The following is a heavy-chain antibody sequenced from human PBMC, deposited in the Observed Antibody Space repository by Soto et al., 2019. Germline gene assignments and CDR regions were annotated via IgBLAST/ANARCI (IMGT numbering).Heavy chain of an antibody. V-gene: IGHV4-34*01. CDR3: ARVTYGSGLDY. CDR2: INHSGST. J-gene: IGHJ4*02. Sequence: QVQLQQWGAGLLKPSETLSLTCAVYGGSFSGYYWSWIRQPPGKGLEWIGEINHSGSTNYNPSLKSRVTISVDTSKNQFSLKLSSVTAADTAVYYCARVTYGSGLDYWGQGTLVTVSS. D-gene: IGHD3-10*01. CDR1: GGSFSGYY.